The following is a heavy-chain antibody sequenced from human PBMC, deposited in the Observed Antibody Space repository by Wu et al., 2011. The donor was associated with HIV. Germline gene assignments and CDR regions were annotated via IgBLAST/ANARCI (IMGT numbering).Heavy chain of an antibody. V-gene: IGHV1-69*15. CDR1: GGTFSSHA. CDR3: ARDLTRGAPGLSAI. Sequence: QVQLVQSGAEVKKPGSSAKVSCKASGGTFSSHAINWVRQAPGQGLEWMGRIIPMFGTPNYARKFQGRVTITADESTSTAYMELSSLRSEDTAVCYCARDLTRGAPGLSAIWGQGTMVTVSS. CDR2: IIPMFGTP. J-gene: IGHJ3*02. D-gene: IGHD3-10*01.